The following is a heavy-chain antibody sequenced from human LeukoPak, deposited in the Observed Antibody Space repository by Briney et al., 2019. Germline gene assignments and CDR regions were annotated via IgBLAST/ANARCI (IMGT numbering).Heavy chain of an antibody. CDR1: GFTFNSYG. CDR3: ARSGWTVSTPFDY. CDR2: LYSGGST. J-gene: IGHJ4*02. V-gene: IGHV3-66*01. D-gene: IGHD2/OR15-2a*01. Sequence: GGSLRLSCVTSGFTFNSYGMSWVRQAPGKGLEWVSILYSGGSTYHADSVEGRFTISRDISKNTVYLHMNRLRAEDTAVYFCARSGWTVSTPFDYWGQGTLVTVSS.